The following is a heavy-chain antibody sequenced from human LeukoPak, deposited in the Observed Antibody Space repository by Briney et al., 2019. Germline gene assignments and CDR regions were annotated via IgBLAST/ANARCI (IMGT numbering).Heavy chain of an antibody. J-gene: IGHJ4*02. CDR2: ISGSGRST. CDR1: GFTLSKYA. CDR3: AKDLYVGGLIVTPASFTDY. Sequence: PGGSLRLSCTASGFTLSKYALTWVRQAPGKGLEWVSGISGSGRSTYYADSVKGRFTISRDNSKNTLFLQMNSLRAEDTAVYYCAKDLYVGGLIVTPASFTDYWGQGTLVTVSS. D-gene: IGHD3-10*01. V-gene: IGHV3-23*01.